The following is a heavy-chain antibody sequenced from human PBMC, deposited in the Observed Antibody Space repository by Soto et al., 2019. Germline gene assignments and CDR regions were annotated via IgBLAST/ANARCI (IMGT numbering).Heavy chain of an antibody. CDR3: ARDRLATNYYFDY. V-gene: IGHV3-11*01. J-gene: IGHJ4*02. CDR2: IRSSGNTK. Sequence: PGGSLRLSCAASGFTFSDYYMSWIRQAPGKGLEWVSYIRSSGNTKYYADSVKGRFTISRDNAKNSLYLQMNSLRVEDTAIYYCARDRLATNYYFDYWGQGTLVTVSS. CDR1: GFTFSDYY. D-gene: IGHD3-16*01.